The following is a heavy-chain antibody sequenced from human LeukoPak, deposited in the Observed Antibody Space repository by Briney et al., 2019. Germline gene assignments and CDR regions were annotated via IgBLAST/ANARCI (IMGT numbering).Heavy chain of an antibody. CDR3: ARGAFYYDSSGFSHAFDI. CDR1: GFTFSSYA. Sequence: GGSLRLSCAASGFTFSSYAMSWVRQAPGKGLEWVSAISGSGGSTYYADSVKGRFTISRDNSKNTLYLQMNSLRAEDTAVYYCARGAFYYDSSGFSHAFDIWGQGTMVTVSS. CDR2: ISGSGGST. D-gene: IGHD3-22*01. J-gene: IGHJ3*02. V-gene: IGHV3-23*01.